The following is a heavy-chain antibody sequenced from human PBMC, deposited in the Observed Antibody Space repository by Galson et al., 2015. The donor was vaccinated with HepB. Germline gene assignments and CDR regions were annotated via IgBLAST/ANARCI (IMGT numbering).Heavy chain of an antibody. J-gene: IGHJ4*02. CDR2: INPNNGDT. Sequence: QSGAEVKKPGASVKVSCKASGYIFTGHYMHWVRQAPGQGLEYMGWINPNNGDTNSAQNFKGRVTMTRDTSISTAYMELTSLISDDTAVYYCARGVGSSWFDYWGQGTLVTVSS. V-gene: IGHV1-2*02. CDR3: ARGVGSSWFDY. D-gene: IGHD6-13*01. CDR1: GYIFTGHY.